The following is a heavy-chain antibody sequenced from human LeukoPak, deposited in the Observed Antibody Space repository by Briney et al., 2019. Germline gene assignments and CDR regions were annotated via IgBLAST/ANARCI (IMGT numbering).Heavy chain of an antibody. D-gene: IGHD2-21*02. J-gene: IGHJ5*02. CDR1: GFTFSSYA. V-gene: IGHV3-30*09. CDR2: ISYDGSNK. CDR3: ARESRGVTASNWFDP. Sequence: PGGSLRLSCAASGFTFSSYAMPWVRQAPGKGLQWVAVISYDGSNKYYADSVKGRFAISRDNSKNTLYLQMNSLRAEDTAVYYCARESRGVTASNWFDPWGQGTLVTVSS.